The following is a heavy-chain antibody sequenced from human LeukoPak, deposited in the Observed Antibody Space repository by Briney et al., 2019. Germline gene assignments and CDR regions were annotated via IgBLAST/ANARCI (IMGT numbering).Heavy chain of an antibody. CDR1: GGSFSGYY. V-gene: IGHV4-34*01. CDR2: INHSGST. J-gene: IGHJ3*02. D-gene: IGHD3-22*01. CDR3: ARGGIIVRYYDSSGYKGAFDI. Sequence: SETLSLTCAVYGGSFSGYYWSWIRQPPGKGLEWIGEINHSGSTNYNPSLKSRDTISVDTSKNQFSLKLSSVTAADTAVYYCARGGIIVRYYDSSGYKGAFDIWGQGTMVTVSS.